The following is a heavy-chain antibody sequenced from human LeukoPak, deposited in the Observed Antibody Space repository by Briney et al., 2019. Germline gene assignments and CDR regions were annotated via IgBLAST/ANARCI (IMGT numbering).Heavy chain of an antibody. V-gene: IGHV3-7*01. CDR2: IKQDGSEK. J-gene: IGHJ4*02. D-gene: IGHD6-13*01. CDR3: ARDLDSSSWYYFDY. CDR1: GFTFSSYW. Sequence: HPGGSLRLSCAASGFTFSSYWMSWVRQAPGKGLEWVANIKQDGSEKYYVDSVKGRFTISSDNAKNSLYLQMNSLRAEDTAVYYCARDLDSSSWYYFDYWGQGTLVTVSS.